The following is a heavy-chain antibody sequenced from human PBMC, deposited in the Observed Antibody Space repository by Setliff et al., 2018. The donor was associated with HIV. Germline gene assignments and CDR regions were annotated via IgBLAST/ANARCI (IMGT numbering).Heavy chain of an antibody. CDR1: NGSFSGYY. Sequence: NPSETLSLTCAVYNGSFSGYYWTWIRQPPGKGLEWIVEINHSGSTNYSPSLKSRVTISVDASRNQFSLRLSSVTAADTAVYYCAAWGPRYSYAPYFFDSWGQGTLVTVSS. CDR3: AAWGPRYSYAPYFFDS. CDR2: INHSGST. D-gene: IGHD5-18*01. J-gene: IGHJ4*02. V-gene: IGHV4-34*01.